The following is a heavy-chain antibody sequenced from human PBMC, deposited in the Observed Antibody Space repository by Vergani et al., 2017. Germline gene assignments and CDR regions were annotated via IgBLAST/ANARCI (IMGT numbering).Heavy chain of an antibody. Sequence: QVQLQESGPGLVKPSQTLSLTCTVSGGSISSGSYYWSWIRQPAGKGLEWIGRIYTSRSTNYNPSLKSRVTISVDTSKNQFSLKLSSVTAADTAVYYCARGVKYYYGSGSYYSVIDFGYWGQGTLVTVSS. D-gene: IGHD3-10*01. J-gene: IGHJ4*02. CDR1: GGSISSGSYY. CDR3: ARGVKYYYGSGSYYSVIDFGY. V-gene: IGHV4-61*02. CDR2: IYTSRST.